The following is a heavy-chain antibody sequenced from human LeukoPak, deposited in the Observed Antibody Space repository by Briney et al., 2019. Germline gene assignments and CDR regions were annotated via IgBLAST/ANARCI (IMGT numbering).Heavy chain of an antibody. V-gene: IGHV3-64D*09. CDR1: GFTFSSYA. D-gene: IGHD3-10*01. Sequence: QPGGSLRLSCSASGFTFSSYAMNWVRQAPGKGLEYVPGISSNGGSTYFADSVKGRFTISRDNSKNTLYLQMSSLRAEDTAVYYCVKRGSPGTIYYFDYWGQGTLVTVSS. CDR3: VKRGSPGTIYYFDY. CDR2: ISSNGGST. J-gene: IGHJ4*02.